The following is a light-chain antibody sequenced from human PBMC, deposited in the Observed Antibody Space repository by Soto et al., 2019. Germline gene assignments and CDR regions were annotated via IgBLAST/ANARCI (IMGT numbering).Light chain of an antibody. V-gene: IGKV3-20*01. Sequence: EIVLTQSPGTLSLSPGERATLSCRASQSVSSSYLAWYQQKPGQAPRLLIYGASSRATGIPDRFSGSGSGTDFTLTISRLEPEDFAVYYCQQYDSSPPEHTFGQGTKLEIK. CDR2: GAS. CDR1: QSVSSSY. CDR3: QQYDSSPPEHT. J-gene: IGKJ2*01.